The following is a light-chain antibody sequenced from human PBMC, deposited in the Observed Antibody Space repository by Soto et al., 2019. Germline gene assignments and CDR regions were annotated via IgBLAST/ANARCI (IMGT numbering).Light chain of an antibody. V-gene: IGLV2-14*03. J-gene: IGLJ1*01. CDR2: DVS. CDR3: SSYTSSSTLEV. CDR1: SSDVGGYDY. Sequence: QSALTQPASVSGSPGQSITISCTGTSSDVGGYDYVSWYQQHPGKAPKLTIYDVSSRPSGVSNRFSGSKSGNTASLTISGLQAEDEADYYCSSYTSSSTLEVFGTGTKVTVL.